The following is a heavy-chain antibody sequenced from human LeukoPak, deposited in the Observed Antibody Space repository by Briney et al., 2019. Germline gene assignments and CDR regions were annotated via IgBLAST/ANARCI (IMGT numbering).Heavy chain of an antibody. Sequence: ASVKVSCKASDYTFTTYGITWVRQDPGQGLEWMGWISVYNGDTKYAQNFQGRVTLTTDTSTSTVYMELRSLKSDDTAVYYCARDLPAGMAARPPYQLDYWGQGTRVTVSS. CDR1: DYTFTTYG. J-gene: IGHJ4*02. V-gene: IGHV1-18*01. CDR3: ARDLPAGMAARPPYQLDY. CDR2: ISVYNGDT. D-gene: IGHD6-6*01.